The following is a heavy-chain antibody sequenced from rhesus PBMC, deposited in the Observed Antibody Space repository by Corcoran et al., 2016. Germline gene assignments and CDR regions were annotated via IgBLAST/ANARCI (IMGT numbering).Heavy chain of an antibody. Sequence: EVRLVESGGGLVQPGGSLRLSCAASGFTFRDYYISWVRQAPGKGPGWVGFIRNKVNGGTPEYAASVKGRFTISRDDSKSVASLEMNSLKTEDTAVYYCSKKSPGAGFGLDSWGQGVVVTVSS. CDR2: IRNKVNGGTP. CDR3: SKKSPGAGFGLDS. J-gene: IGHJ6*01. V-gene: IGHV3-116*02. CDR1: GFTFRDYY.